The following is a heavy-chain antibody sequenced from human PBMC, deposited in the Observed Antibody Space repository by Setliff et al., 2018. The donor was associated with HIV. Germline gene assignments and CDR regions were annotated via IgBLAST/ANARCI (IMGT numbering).Heavy chain of an antibody. V-gene: IGHV4-4*07. CDR2: IYTSGST. CDR1: DDSISSNY. CDR3: AREDYYYYGMDV. Sequence: SETLSLTCTVSDDSISSNYWSWIRQSAGKGLEWIGRIYTSGSTNYNPSLKSRVTISVDTSKNQFSLKLSSVTAADTAVYYCAREDYYYYGMDVWGQGTTVTVS. J-gene: IGHJ6*02.